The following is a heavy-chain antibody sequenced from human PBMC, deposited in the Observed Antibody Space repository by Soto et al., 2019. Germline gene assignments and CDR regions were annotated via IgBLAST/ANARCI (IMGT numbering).Heavy chain of an antibody. D-gene: IGHD4-17*01. CDR3: ARERWHDYLDP. Sequence: EVQLVESAGGLVQPGGSLRLSCAASGFTFSSYSMNWVRQAPGKGLEWVSYISSSSSTIYYAYSVKGRFSISRDNAKNSLYLQMNSLRAEGTAVYYSARERWHDYLDPRGQGTLVTVSS. V-gene: IGHV3-48*01. J-gene: IGHJ5*02. CDR2: ISSSSSTI. CDR1: GFTFSSYS.